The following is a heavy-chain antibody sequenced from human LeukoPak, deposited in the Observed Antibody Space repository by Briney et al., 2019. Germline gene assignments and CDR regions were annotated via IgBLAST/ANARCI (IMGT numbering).Heavy chain of an antibody. CDR2: INSDGSST. D-gene: IGHD1-26*01. V-gene: IGHV3-74*01. CDR3: ARGGSSIVGAPDY. J-gene: IGHJ4*02. Sequence: CXXXXFTFSSYSMNWVRQAPGKGLEWVSRINSDGSSTSYADSVKGRFTISRDNAKNTLYLQMNSLRAEDTAVYYCARGGSSIVGAPDYWGQGTLVTVSS. CDR1: XFTFSSYS.